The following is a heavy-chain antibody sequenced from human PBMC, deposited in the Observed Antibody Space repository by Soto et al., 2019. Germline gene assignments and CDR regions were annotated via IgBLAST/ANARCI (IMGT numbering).Heavy chain of an antibody. D-gene: IGHD2-2*01. CDR2: ISGSGGST. J-gene: IGHJ6*02. CDR3: AKRYCSSTSCSYYYYYYGMDV. Sequence: GGSLRLSCAASGFTFSSYAMSWVRQAPGKGLEWVSAISGSGGSTYYADSVKGRFTISRDNSKNTLYLQMNSLRAEDTAVYYCAKRYCSSTSCSYYYYYYGMDVWGQGTTVTVS. V-gene: IGHV3-23*01. CDR1: GFTFSSYA.